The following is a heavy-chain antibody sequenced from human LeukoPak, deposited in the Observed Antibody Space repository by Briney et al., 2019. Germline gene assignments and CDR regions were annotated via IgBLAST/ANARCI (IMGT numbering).Heavy chain of an antibody. Sequence: SETLSLTCTVSGGSISSSSYYWGWIRQPPGTGLEWIGSIYYSGSTYYNPSLKSRVTISVDTSKNQFSLKLSSVTAADTAVYYCARHCLAPVVPAAISWFDPWGQGTLVTVSS. CDR1: GGSISSSSYY. CDR2: IYYSGST. D-gene: IGHD2-2*01. J-gene: IGHJ5*02. CDR3: ARHCLAPVVPAAISWFDP. V-gene: IGHV4-39*01.